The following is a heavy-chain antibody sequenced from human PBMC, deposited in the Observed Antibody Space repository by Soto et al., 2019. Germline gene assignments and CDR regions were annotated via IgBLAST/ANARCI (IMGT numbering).Heavy chain of an antibody. D-gene: IGHD6-13*01. CDR3: ARLARETRSWYYYYYMDV. CDR2: IYYSGST. J-gene: IGHJ6*03. CDR1: GGSISSYY. Sequence: SETLSLTCTVSGGSISSYYWSWIRQPPGKGLEWIGYIYYSGSTNYNPSLKSGVTISVDTSKNKFSLKLSSVTAADTAVYYCARLARETRSWYYYYYMDVWGKGTTVTVSS. V-gene: IGHV4-59*08.